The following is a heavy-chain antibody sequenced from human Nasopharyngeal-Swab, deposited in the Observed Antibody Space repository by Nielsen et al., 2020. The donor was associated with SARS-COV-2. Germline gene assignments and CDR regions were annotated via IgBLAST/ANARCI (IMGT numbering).Heavy chain of an antibody. J-gene: IGHJ4*02. CDR2: IRSKGNTYAT. Sequence: GESLKISCAASGFTFSDSAIHWVRQASGKGLEWVGRIRSKGNTYATAYSAPVKGRFIIFRDDPTNTAYLQMNSLKTEDTAMYYCTRCGGGCYSGRDYWGQGTLVTVSS. CDR1: GFTFSDSA. V-gene: IGHV3-73*01. CDR3: TRCGGGCYSGRDY. D-gene: IGHD2-15*01.